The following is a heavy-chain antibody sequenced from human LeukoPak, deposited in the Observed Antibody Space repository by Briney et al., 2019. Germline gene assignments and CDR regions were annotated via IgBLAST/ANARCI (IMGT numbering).Heavy chain of an antibody. CDR1: GGFFSGYY. CDR2: INHSGST. V-gene: IGHV4-34*01. Sequence: SETLSLTCAVYGGFFSGYYWSWIRQPPGKGLEWIGEINHSGSTNYNPSLKSRVTISVDTSKNQFSLKLSSVTAADTAVYYCARGGGYSSSWYGGYFDYWGQGTLVTVSS. D-gene: IGHD6-13*01. J-gene: IGHJ4*02. CDR3: ARGGGYSSSWYGGYFDY.